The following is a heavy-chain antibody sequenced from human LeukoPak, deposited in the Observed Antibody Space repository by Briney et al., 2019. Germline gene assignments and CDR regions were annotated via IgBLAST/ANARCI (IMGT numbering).Heavy chain of an antibody. V-gene: IGHV3-7*01. Sequence: GGSLRLSCAASGFTFSYYWMSWVRQAPGEGLEWVANIKYDGSDKYYVDSVKGRFTISRDNTKNSLFLQMNSLRAEDTAVYYCASDWGDGDRFDFWGQGTLVTVSS. D-gene: IGHD4-17*01. CDR2: IKYDGSDK. J-gene: IGHJ4*02. CDR3: ASDWGDGDRFDF. CDR1: GFTFSYYW.